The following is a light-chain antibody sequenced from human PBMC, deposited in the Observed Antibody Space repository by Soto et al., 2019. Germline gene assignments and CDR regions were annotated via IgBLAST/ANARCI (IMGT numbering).Light chain of an antibody. V-gene: IGLV2-14*01. CDR3: SSYSSSSTLVV. CDR1: SSDVGGYDY. Sequence: QSALTQPASVSGSPGQSITISCTGTSSDVGGYDYVSWYQQHPGKVPKLMIYDVTNRLSGVSNRFSGSKSGNTASLTISGLQAEDEADYYCSSYSSSSTLVVFGGGTKVTVL. CDR2: DVT. J-gene: IGLJ2*01.